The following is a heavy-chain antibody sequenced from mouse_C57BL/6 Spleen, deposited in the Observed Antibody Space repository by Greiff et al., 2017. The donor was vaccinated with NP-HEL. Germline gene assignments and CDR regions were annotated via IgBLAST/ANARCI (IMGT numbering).Heavy chain of an antibody. CDR3: ARSRESYWYFDV. D-gene: IGHD6-2*01. J-gene: IGHJ1*03. CDR1: GYAFSSSW. V-gene: IGHV1-82*01. CDR2: IYPGDGDT. Sequence: VQLQQSGPELVKPGASVKISCKASGYAFSSSWMNWVKPRPGKGLEWIGRIYPGDGDTNYNGKFKGKATLTADKSSSTAYMQLSSLTSEDSAVYFCARSRESYWYFDVWGTGTTVTVSS.